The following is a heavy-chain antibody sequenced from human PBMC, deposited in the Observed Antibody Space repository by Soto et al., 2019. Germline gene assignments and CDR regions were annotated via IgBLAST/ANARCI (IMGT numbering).Heavy chain of an antibody. D-gene: IGHD6-13*01. V-gene: IGHV1-69*12. Sequence: QVQLVQSGAEVKKPGSSVKVSCKSSGGTFSSWPISWVRQAPGQGLEWMGGIIPIFGTPNYAQSFQGRVTMTADESTSTVYMELSSLRSDDRAIYYWASWAGSNWYGPFDYWGQGTVVTVSS. CDR1: GGTFSSWP. CDR2: IIPIFGTP. CDR3: ASWAGSNWYGPFDY. J-gene: IGHJ4*02.